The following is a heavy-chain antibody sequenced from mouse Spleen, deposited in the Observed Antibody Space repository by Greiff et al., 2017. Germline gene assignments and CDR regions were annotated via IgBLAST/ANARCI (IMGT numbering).Heavy chain of an antibody. CDR2: INPGSGGT. J-gene: IGHJ1*01. CDR1: GYAFTNYL. D-gene: IGHD2-1*01. CDR3: ARLVGNYWYFDV. Sequence: QVQLQQSGAELVRPGTSVKVSCKASGYAFTNYLIEWVKQRPGQGLEWIGVINPGSGGTNYNEKFKGKATLTADKSSSTAYMQLSSLTSEDSAVYFCARLVGNYWYFDVWGAGTTVTVSS. V-gene: IGHV1-54*01.